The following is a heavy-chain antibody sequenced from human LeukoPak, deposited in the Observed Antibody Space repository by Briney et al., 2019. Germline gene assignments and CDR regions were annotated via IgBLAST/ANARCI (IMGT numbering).Heavy chain of an antibody. CDR2: VTGGDVFI. D-gene: IGHD3-16*01. CDR1: GFTVSSNY. CDR3: AREGDLMGATMDS. J-gene: IGHJ5*01. Sequence: GGSLRLSCAASGFTVSSNYMSWVRQAPGKGLEWVSSVTGGDVFIYQADSVKGRFTVSRDNAKNTLYLQMNRLRAEDTDVYYCAREGDLMGATMDSWGQGTLVIVSS. V-gene: IGHV3-21*01.